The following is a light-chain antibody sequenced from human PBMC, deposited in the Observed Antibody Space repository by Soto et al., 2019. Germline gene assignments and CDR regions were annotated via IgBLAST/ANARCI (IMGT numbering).Light chain of an antibody. J-gene: IGLJ2*01. CDR2: LEGSGSY. Sequence: QLVLTQSSSASASLGSSVKLTCTLSSGHSSYIIAWHQQQPGKAPRYLMKLEGSGSYNKGGGVPDRFSGSSSGADRYLTISNLQSEDEADYYCEAWDTNTRVFGGGTKLTVL. CDR1: SGHSSYI. CDR3: EAWDTNTRV. V-gene: IGLV4-60*03.